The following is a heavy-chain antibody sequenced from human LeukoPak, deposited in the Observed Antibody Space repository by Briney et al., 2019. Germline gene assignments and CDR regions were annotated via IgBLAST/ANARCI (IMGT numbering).Heavy chain of an antibody. V-gene: IGHV4-34*01. CDR3: ARGGVYSSSWYPE. D-gene: IGHD6-13*01. J-gene: IGHJ4*02. CDR2: INHSGST. Sequence: PSETLSLTCAVYGGSFSGYYWSWIRQPPGRGLEWIGEINHSGSTNYNPSLKSRVTISVDTSKNQFSLKLSSVTAADTAVYYCARGGVYSSSWYPEWGQGTLVTVSS. CDR1: GGSFSGYY.